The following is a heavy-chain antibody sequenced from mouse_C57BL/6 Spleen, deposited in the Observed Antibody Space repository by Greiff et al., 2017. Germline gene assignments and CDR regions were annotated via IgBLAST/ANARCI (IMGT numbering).Heavy chain of an antibody. CDR1: GFTFSDYG. Sequence: EVKVVESGGGLVKPGGSLKLSCAASGFTFSDYGMHWVRQAPEKGLEWVAYISSGSSTIYYADTVKGRFTISRDNAKNTLFLQMTSLRSEDTAMYYCASAYGNYALWYFDVWGTGTTVTVSS. J-gene: IGHJ1*03. CDR3: ASAYGNYALWYFDV. D-gene: IGHD2-1*01. CDR2: ISSGSSTI. V-gene: IGHV5-17*01.